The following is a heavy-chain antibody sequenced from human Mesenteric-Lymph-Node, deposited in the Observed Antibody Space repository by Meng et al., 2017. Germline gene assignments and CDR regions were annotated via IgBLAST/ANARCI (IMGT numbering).Heavy chain of an antibody. V-gene: IGHV1-69*06. CDR2: IIPIFGTA. D-gene: IGHD6-13*01. J-gene: IGHJ6*02. CDR1: GGTFSSYA. Sequence: SVKVSCKASGGTFSSYAISWVRQAPGQGLEWMGGIIPIFGTANYAQKFQGRVTITADKSTSTAYMELSSLRSEDTAVYYCARAEKVQVNRAIAAAGTGGIYYYYGMDVWGQGTTVTVSS. CDR3: ARAEKVQVNRAIAAAGTGGIYYYYGMDV.